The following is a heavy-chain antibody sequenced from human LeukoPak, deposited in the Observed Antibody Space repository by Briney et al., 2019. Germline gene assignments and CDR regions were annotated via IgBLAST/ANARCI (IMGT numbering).Heavy chain of an antibody. V-gene: IGHV3-23*01. J-gene: IGHJ4*02. D-gene: IGHD6-19*01. CDR1: GFTFSSHA. Sequence: PGGSLRLSCAASGFTFSSHAMSWVRQAPGKGLEWVSCISGSGDNRNYADSVKGRFTISRDNSKSTLYLEMNSLRAEDTAIYYSSKSPVVSGTIYFDSWGQGTLLTVSS. CDR2: ISGSGDNR. CDR3: SKSPVVSGTIYFDS.